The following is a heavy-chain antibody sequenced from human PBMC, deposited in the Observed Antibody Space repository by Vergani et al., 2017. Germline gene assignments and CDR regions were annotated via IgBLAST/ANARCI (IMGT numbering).Heavy chain of an antibody. D-gene: IGHD1-1*01. CDR1: GFTFSGST. CDR2: ISRDGGDT. Sequence: EVQLVESGGGLVQPGGSLKLSCAVSGFTFSGSTMHWVRQTPGRGLEYVSGISRDGGDTYHANSVRGRFTISRDNSKNTVYLQMGSLETEDTAVYYCARGGARGTTLSTTWFDSWGQGTLVTVS. J-gene: IGHJ5*01. V-gene: IGHV3-64*01. CDR3: ARGGARGTTLSTTWFDS.